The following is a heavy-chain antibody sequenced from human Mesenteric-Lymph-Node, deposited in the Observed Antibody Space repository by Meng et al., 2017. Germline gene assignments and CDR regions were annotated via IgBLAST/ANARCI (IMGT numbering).Heavy chain of an antibody. D-gene: IGHD6-19*01. CDR2: INPNSGGT. CDR3: ATAIAVAGPCFDY. V-gene: IGHV1-2*02. Sequence: ASVKVSCKASGYTFTDYYVHWVRQAPGQGLEWMGWINPNSGGTNYAQKFQGRVTMTRDPSITTAYMELSRLRSDDTAVYYCATAIAVAGPCFDYWGQGTLVTVSS. J-gene: IGHJ4*02. CDR1: GYTFTDYY.